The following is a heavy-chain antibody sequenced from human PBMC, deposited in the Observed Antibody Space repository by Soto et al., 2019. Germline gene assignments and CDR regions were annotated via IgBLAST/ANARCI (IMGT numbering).Heavy chain of an antibody. J-gene: IGHJ6*02. CDR2: ISGGGGST. V-gene: IGHV3-23*01. Sequence: GGSLRLSCAASGFTFSSYAMSWVRQAPGKGLEWVSVISGGGGSTYYADSVKGRFTISRDNSKNMLYLPMNSLRAEDTAVYYCQRPGRLNSYYSGMDVWGQGTEVTVSS. CDR3: QRPGRLNSYYSGMDV. CDR1: GFTFSSYA. D-gene: IGHD3-10*01.